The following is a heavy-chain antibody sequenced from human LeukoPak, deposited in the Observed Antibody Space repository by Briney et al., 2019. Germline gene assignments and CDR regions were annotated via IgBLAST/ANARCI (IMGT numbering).Heavy chain of an antibody. V-gene: IGHV2-5*04. CDR2: SYWNGVK. J-gene: IGHJ3*01. CDR3: VHKNPLAFYRDGDVLTGVGFGEFDF. Sequence: SAPTLVKPTQTLTLTCSFSGLLLKYTGEGVAWIRQLPRRALTWLAPSYWNGVKRLIPTLDTRLSMTRDTSKSQVVLTMTNMNSVDPGTYYCVHKNPLAFYRDGDVLTGVGFGEFDFRGQGVLVTVSS. CDR1: GLLLKYTGEG. D-gene: IGHD3-16*02.